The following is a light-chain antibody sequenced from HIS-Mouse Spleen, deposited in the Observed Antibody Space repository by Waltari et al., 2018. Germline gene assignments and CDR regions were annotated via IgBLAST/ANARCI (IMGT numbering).Light chain of an antibody. Sequence: SYVLTQPPSVSVAPGKTARIPCGGNNIGSKSVHWYQQKPGQAPVLVVYDDSDRPPGIPERFSGSNSGNTATLTISRVEAGDEADYYCQVWDSSSDHPYAFGTGTKVTVL. J-gene: IGLJ1*01. CDR3: QVWDSSSDHPYA. CDR2: DDS. CDR1: NIGSKS. V-gene: IGLV3-21*03.